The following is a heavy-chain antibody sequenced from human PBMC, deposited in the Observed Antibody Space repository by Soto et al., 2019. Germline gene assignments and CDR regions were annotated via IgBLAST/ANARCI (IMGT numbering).Heavy chain of an antibody. CDR2: INPNSGGT. D-gene: IGHD5-18*01. CDR3: AREGEGYSYGLYYYYYGIDV. CDR1: GYTFTGYY. V-gene: IGHV1-2*04. J-gene: IGHJ6*02. Sequence: ASVKVSCKASGYTFTGYYMHWVRQAPGQGLEWMGWINPNSGGTNYAQKLQGWVTMTRDTSISTAYMELSRLRSDGTAVYYCAREGEGYSYGLYYYYYGIDVWGQGTTVTVSS.